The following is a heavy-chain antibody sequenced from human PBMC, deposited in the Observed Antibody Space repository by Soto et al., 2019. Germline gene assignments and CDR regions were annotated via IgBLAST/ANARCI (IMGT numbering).Heavy chain of an antibody. Sequence: SEILSLTCTVSGGSISSYYWSWIRQPPGKGLEWIGYIYYSGSTNYNPSLKSRVTISVDTSKNQFSLKLSSVTAADTAVYYCARDIVARGAFDIWGQGTMVTVSS. V-gene: IGHV4-59*01. CDR1: GGSISSYY. D-gene: IGHD5-12*01. CDR2: IYYSGST. J-gene: IGHJ3*02. CDR3: ARDIVARGAFDI.